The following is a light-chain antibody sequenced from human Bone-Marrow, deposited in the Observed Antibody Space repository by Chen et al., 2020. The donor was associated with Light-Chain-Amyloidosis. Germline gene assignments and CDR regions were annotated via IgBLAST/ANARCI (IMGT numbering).Light chain of an antibody. CDR2: RET. Sequence: SYELTQPPSVSVSPGQTDRITCSGDDLPTKYAYWYQQKTGQAPVLVVHRETERPSGISDRFSGSSSGPKATLTISGVQAEDEADYHCQSADSSGTYEVIFGGGTKLTVL. CDR1: DLPTKY. V-gene: IGLV3-25*03. CDR3: QSADSSGTYEVI. J-gene: IGLJ2*01.